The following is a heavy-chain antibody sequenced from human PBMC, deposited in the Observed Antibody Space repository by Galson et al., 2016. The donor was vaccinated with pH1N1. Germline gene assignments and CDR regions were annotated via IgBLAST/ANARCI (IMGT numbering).Heavy chain of an antibody. CDR1: GGSISSGGYY. Sequence: LSLTCTVSGGSISSGGYYWSWIRQHPGKGLEWIGYIYYSGSTYYNPSPKSRVTISVDTSKNQFSLKLSSVTAASPAVYYCARSIAAAGTFRFDPWGQGTLVTVSS. V-gene: IGHV4-31*03. J-gene: IGHJ5*02. CDR3: ARSIAAAGTFRFDP. D-gene: IGHD6-13*01. CDR2: IYYSGST.